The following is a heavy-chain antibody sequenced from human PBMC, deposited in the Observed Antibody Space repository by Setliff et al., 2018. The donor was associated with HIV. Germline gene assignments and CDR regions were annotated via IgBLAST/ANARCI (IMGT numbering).Heavy chain of an antibody. CDR2: IYTSGST. Sequence: SETLSLTCTVSGGSISSYYWSWIRQPPGKGLEWIGYIYTSGSTNYNPSLKSRVTISVDTSKNQFSLKLSSVTAAETAVYYCARSYYSGWYYFDCWGQGTLVTVSS. V-gene: IGHV4-4*08. CDR1: GGSISSYY. CDR3: ARSYYSGWYYFDC. D-gene: IGHD6-19*01. J-gene: IGHJ4*02.